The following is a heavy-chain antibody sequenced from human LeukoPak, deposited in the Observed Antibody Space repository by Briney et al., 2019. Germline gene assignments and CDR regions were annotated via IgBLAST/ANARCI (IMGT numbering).Heavy chain of an antibody. CDR3: AKDTGTYQLLYVFDY. J-gene: IGHJ4*02. V-gene: IGHV3-9*01. Sequence: PGGPLRLSCAASGFTFDDYAMHWVRHAPGKGLEWVSGISWNSGSIGYADSVKGRFTISRDNAKNSLYLQMNNLRAEDTALYYCAKDTGTYQLLYVFDYWGQGTLVTVSS. CDR1: GFTFDDYA. D-gene: IGHD2-2*02. CDR2: ISWNSGSI.